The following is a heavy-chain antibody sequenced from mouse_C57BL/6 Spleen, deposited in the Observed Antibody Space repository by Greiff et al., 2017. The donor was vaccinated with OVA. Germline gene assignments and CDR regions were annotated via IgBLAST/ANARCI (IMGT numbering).Heavy chain of an antibody. CDR3: VRQEATRGFAY. J-gene: IGHJ3*01. Sequence: EVQRVESGGGLVQPKGSLKLSCAASGFSFNTYAMNWVRQAPGKGLEWVARIRSKSNNYATYYADSVKDRFTISRDDSESMLYLQMNNLKTEDTAMYYCVRQEATRGFAYWGQGTLVTVSA. V-gene: IGHV10-1*01. CDR2: IRSKSNNYAT. D-gene: IGHD3-2*02. CDR1: GFSFNTYA.